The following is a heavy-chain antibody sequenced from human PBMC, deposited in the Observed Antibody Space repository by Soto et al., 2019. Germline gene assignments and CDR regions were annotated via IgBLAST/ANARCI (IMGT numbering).Heavy chain of an antibody. V-gene: IGHV4-39*01. CDR1: GGSISSSSYY. Sequence: SETLSLTCTVSGGSISSSSYYWGWIRQPPGKGLEWIGSIYYSGSTYYNPSLKSRVTISVDTSKNQFSLKLSSVTAADTAVYYCARHPTFRHYYYYGMDVWGQGTTVT. J-gene: IGHJ6*02. CDR2: IYYSGST. CDR3: ARHPTFRHYYYYGMDV.